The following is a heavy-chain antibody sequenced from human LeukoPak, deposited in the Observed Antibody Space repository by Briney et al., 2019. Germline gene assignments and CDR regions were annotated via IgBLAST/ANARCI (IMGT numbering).Heavy chain of an antibody. V-gene: IGHV3-30*02. CDR2: IRYDGSNK. CDR3: AKDPGAHDKHFDH. CDR1: GFTFSSFA. J-gene: IGHJ4*02. Sequence: GGSLRLSCAASGFTFSSFAMHWVRQAPGKGLEWVAYIRYDGSNKSYADSVKGRFTISRDGSKNTLYLQMNSLRAEDTAVYYCAKDPGAHDKHFDHWGQGTLVTVSS. D-gene: IGHD3-10*01.